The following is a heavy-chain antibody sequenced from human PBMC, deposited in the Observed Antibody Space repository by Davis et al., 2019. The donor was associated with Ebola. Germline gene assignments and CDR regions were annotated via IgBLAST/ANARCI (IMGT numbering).Heavy chain of an antibody. Sequence: HSQTLSLTCAISGDSVSSNSAAWNWIRQSLSRGLEWLGRTYYRSKWYNDYAVSVKSRITINPDTSKNQFSLQLNSVTPEDTAVYYCARAHRYSGFEYYYGMDVWGQGTTVTVSS. CDR3: ARAHRYSGFEYYYGMDV. CDR2: TYYRSKWYN. CDR1: GDSVSSNSAA. V-gene: IGHV6-1*01. J-gene: IGHJ6*02. D-gene: IGHD5-12*01.